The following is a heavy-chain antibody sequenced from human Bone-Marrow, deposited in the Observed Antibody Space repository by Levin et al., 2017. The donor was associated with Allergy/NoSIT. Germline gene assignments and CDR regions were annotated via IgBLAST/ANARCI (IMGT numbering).Heavy chain of an antibody. V-gene: IGHV1-2*06. D-gene: IGHD3-3*01. Sequence: GESLKISCKASGYTFTGYYMHWVRQAPGQGLEWMGRINPNSGGTNYAQKFQGRVTMTRDTSISTAYMELSRLRSDDTAVYYCARGDFWSGSADYYYYYMDVWGKGTTVTVSS. J-gene: IGHJ6*03. CDR3: ARGDFWSGSADYYYYYMDV. CDR2: INPNSGGT. CDR1: GYTFTGYY.